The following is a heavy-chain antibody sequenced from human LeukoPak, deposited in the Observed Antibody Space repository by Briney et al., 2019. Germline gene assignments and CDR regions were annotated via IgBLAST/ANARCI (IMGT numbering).Heavy chain of an antibody. D-gene: IGHD5-18*01. CDR2: IYYSGST. V-gene: IGHV4-59*01. J-gene: IGHJ5*02. CDR3: ARGGRQLWWMNWFDP. CDR1: GGSISSYY. Sequence: PSETLSLTCTVSGGSISSYYWSWIRQPPGKGLEWIGYIYYSGSTNYNPSLKSRVTISVDTSKNQFSLKLSSVTAADTAVYYCARGGRQLWWMNWFDPWGQGTLVTVSS.